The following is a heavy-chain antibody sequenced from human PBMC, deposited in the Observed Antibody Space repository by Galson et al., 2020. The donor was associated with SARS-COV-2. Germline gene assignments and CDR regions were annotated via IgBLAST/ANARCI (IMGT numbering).Heavy chain of an antibody. D-gene: IGHD2-15*01. CDR1: GFTFSDYF. V-gene: IGHV3-11*06. CDR2: ISTTGTYA. J-gene: IGHJ4*02. Sequence: TGGSPRLSCAASGFTFSDYFMSWIRQTPGKGLEWVSYISTTGTYANYAGSVKGRFTISRDNAKSSLYLQMNSLRAEDTAVYYCARAPRYCSGGSCPPVDYWGQGTLVTVSS. CDR3: ARAPRYCSGGSCPPVDY.